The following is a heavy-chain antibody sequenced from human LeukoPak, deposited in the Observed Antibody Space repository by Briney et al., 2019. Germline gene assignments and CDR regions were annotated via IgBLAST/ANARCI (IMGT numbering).Heavy chain of an antibody. J-gene: IGHJ6*02. CDR3: VRGGFGHAMDV. Sequence: GGSLRLSSAASGFTFSSYWMHWVRRAPGKGLVWVSVINNDGIGTNYADSVKGRSTISRDNAKNTLYLQMTSLGAEDTAVYYCVRGGFGHAMDVWGQGTTVTVSS. CDR1: GFTFSSYW. CDR2: INNDGIGT. V-gene: IGHV3-74*01. D-gene: IGHD3-10*01.